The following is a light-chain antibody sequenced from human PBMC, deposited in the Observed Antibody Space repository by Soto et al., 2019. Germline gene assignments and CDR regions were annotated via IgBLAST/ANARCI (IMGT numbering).Light chain of an antibody. CDR1: QTVLYNSNNKNY. J-gene: IGKJ1*01. Sequence: DIVMTQSPDSLAVSLGERATINCKSSQTVLYNSNNKNYLTWYQQKPGQPPKLLIYWASTRESGVPDRFSGSGSGTAFTLTISSLQAEDVAVYYCQQYHSAPWTFGQGTKVEIK. V-gene: IGKV4-1*01. CDR3: QQYHSAPWT. CDR2: WAS.